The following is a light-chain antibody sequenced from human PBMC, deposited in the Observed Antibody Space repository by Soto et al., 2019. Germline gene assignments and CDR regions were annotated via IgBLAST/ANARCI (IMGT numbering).Light chain of an antibody. CDR1: QSVSSNY. Sequence: EIVLTQSPGTVSLSPGERATLSCRASQSVSSNYLAWYQQKPGQAPRLLIYGASSRATGIPDRFSGRGSGTDFTLTISRLEPEEFAVYYCQQYGGLPRTFGQGTKVEIK. J-gene: IGKJ1*01. V-gene: IGKV3-20*01. CDR3: QQYGGLPRT. CDR2: GAS.